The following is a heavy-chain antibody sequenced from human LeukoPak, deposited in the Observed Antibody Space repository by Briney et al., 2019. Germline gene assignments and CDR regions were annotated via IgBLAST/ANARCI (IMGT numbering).Heavy chain of an antibody. D-gene: IGHD2-15*01. CDR1: GGTFSSYA. J-gene: IGHJ5*02. CDR2: IIPIFGTA. Sequence: SVKVSCKASGGTFSSYAISWVRQAPGQGLEWMGGIIPIFGTANYAQKFQGRVTITADESTSTAYMELSSLRSEDTAVYYCAVGGYCSGGSCYWFDPWGQGTLVTVSS. V-gene: IGHV1-69*13. CDR3: AVGGYCSGGSCYWFDP.